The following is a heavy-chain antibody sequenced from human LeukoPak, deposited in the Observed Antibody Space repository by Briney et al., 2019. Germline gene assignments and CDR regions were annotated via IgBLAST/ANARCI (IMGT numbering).Heavy chain of an antibody. Sequence: GGSLRLSCAASGFTFSSFGMHWVRQAPGQGLEWVAFIRYDGTNKYYADSVKGRFTISRDNSKNTLSLQMNSLRAEDTALYYCARDSDILTGQNYFDYWGQGTLVTVSS. J-gene: IGHJ4*02. D-gene: IGHD3-9*01. CDR3: ARDSDILTGQNYFDY. CDR1: GFTFSSFG. CDR2: IRYDGTNK. V-gene: IGHV3-30*02.